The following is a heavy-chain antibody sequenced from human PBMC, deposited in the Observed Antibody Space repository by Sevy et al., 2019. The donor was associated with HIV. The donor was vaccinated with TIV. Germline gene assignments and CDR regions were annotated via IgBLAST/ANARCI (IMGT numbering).Heavy chain of an antibody. V-gene: IGHV5-51*01. CDR3: ARGGHLPLDAFDL. Sequence: GESLKISCKASGYSFTAYWIGWVRQRPGKGLEWMGILFPGNSDVRSFQGQVTVSVDKSSNSDYLQWDSLKASDSAMYYCARGGHLPLDAFDLWGQGTMVTVSS. J-gene: IGHJ3*01. CDR1: GYSFTAYW. CDR2: LFPGNSDV. D-gene: IGHD2-15*01.